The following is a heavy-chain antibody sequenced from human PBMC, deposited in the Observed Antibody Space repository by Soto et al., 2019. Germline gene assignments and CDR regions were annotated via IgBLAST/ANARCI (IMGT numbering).Heavy chain of an antibody. CDR1: GGSISRGGYY. CDR3: ARSVFP. CDR2: IYFSGST. Sequence: QVQLQESGPGLVKPSQTLSLTCTVSGGSISRGGYYWTWIRQHPGKGLEWIGYIYFSGSTYYNPSINIRVTISVDTSKNQFSLMLSSVTAADTAVYYCARSVFPWGQGTLVTVSS. J-gene: IGHJ5*02. V-gene: IGHV4-31*03.